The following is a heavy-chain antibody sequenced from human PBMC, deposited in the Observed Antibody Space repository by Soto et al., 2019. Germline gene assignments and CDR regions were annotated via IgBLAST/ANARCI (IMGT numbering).Heavy chain of an antibody. CDR3: ARHYSGWYPY. Sequence: GGSLRLSCAASGFTVSSNYMSWVRQAPGKGLEWVSVIYSGGSTYYADSVKGRFTISRDNSKNTLYLQMNSLRAEDTAVYYCARHYSGWYPYWGQGTLATVSS. D-gene: IGHD6-19*01. CDR2: IYSGGST. J-gene: IGHJ4*02. V-gene: IGHV3-53*01. CDR1: GFTVSSNY.